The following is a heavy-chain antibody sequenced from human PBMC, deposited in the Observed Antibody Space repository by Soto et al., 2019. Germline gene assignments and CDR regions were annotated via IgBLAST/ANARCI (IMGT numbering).Heavy chain of an antibody. Sequence: SVTCFGRGAEIGSYYCRWIRHPPGKGLEWIGYIYYNGSTNYNPSLKSRVTISVDTSKNQFSLRLSSVTAADTAVYYCARTYYDFWSGYWRWFDPWGQGTLVTVS. J-gene: IGHJ5*02. CDR3: ARTYYDFWSGYWRWFDP. V-gene: IGHV4-59*01. D-gene: IGHD3-3*01. CDR1: GAEIGSYY. CDR2: IYYNGST.